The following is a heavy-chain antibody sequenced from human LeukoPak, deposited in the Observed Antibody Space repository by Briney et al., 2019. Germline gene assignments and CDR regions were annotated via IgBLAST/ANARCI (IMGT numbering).Heavy chain of an antibody. CDR3: ASNSGWYSADYYYYGMDV. V-gene: IGHV1-69*04. J-gene: IGHJ6*02. Sequence: ASVKVSCMASGGTFSSYAISWVRQAPGQGLEWMGRIIPILGIANYAQKFQGRVTITADKSTSTAYMELSSLRSEDTAVYYCASNSGWYSADYYYYGMDVWGQGTTVTVSS. D-gene: IGHD6-19*01. CDR2: IIPILGIA. CDR1: GGTFSSYA.